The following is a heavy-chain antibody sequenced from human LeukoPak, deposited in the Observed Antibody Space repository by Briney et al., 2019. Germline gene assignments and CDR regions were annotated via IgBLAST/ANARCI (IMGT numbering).Heavy chain of an antibody. CDR3: ARAMGGSSWQEVFDI. CDR1: GGTFSTYA. D-gene: IGHD6-13*01. CDR2: IIPIFGTA. Sequence: SVKVSCKASGGTFSTYAISWVRQAPGQGLEWMGGIIPIFGTANYAQKFQGRVTITADKSTSTAYMELSSLRSEDTAVYYCARAMGGSSWQEVFDIWGQGTMVTVSS. V-gene: IGHV1-69*06. J-gene: IGHJ3*02.